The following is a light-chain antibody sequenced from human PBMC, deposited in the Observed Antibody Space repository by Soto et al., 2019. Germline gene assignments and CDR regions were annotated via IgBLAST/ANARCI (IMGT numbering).Light chain of an antibody. CDR2: DAS. CDR3: HQRSNWPPLT. J-gene: IGKJ4*01. Sequence: EIVLTQSPATLSLSPGERATLSCRASQSVGGYLDWYQQKPGQAPRLLIYDASNRASGIPARFSGSGSGTDFTLTIISLEPEDIAVYYCHQRSNWPPLTFGGGTTVEI. V-gene: IGKV3-11*01. CDR1: QSVGGY.